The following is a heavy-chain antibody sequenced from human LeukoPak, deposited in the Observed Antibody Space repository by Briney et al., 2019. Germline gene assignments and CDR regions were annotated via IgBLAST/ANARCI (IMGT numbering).Heavy chain of an antibody. CDR3: TREVRSAWASFDP. V-gene: IGHV4-38-2*02. Sequence: PSETLSLTCTVSGYSISSGYYWGWIWQPPGKGLEWIGSIHYSARIYYNPSLKSRLTISPDTSKNQFSLKLTSVTAADTAVYYCTREVRSAWASFDPWGQGTLVIVSS. D-gene: IGHD1-26*01. CDR2: IHYSARI. J-gene: IGHJ5*02. CDR1: GYSISSGYY.